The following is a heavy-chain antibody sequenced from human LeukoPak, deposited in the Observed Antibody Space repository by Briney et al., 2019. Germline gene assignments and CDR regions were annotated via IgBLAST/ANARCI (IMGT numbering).Heavy chain of an antibody. Sequence: SETLSLTCTVSGGSVSSGYYYLTWVRQPPGKGLDLIGNIYYTGNTYYNPSLKSRVTILVDTSKNQLSLNLRSVPAADTAVYYCARAASPSCHDCLSVWSQGTLVTVSS. CDR2: IYYTGNT. D-gene: IGHD2-21*02. CDR3: ARAASPSCHDCLSV. J-gene: IGHJ4*02. CDR1: GGSVSSGYYY. V-gene: IGHV4-61*01.